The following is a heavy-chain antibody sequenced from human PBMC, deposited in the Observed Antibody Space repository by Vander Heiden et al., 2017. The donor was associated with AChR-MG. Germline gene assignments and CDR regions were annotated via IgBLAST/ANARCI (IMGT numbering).Heavy chain of an antibody. CDR2: IYYSGST. Sequence: QLQLQESGPGLVKPSETLSLTCTVSGGSISSSSYYWGWIRQPPGKGLEWTGSIYYSGSTYYNPSLKSRVTMSVDTSKNQFSLKLSSVTAADTAVYYCARQGMGLYPDYSNYGMDVWGQGTTVTVSS. CDR1: GGSISSSSYY. V-gene: IGHV4-39*01. J-gene: IGHJ6*02. CDR3: ARQGMGLYPDYSNYGMDV. D-gene: IGHD4-4*01.